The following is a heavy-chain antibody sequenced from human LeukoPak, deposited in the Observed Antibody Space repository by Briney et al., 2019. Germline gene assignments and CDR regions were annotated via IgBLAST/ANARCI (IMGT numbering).Heavy chain of an antibody. J-gene: IGHJ4*02. CDR3: ARLYGTFLEWSPYFDY. V-gene: IGHV3-53*05. CDR2: IYSVGST. Sequence: PGGSLSVSCAASGFIVSSNYMSWVRQAPGKGLEWVSGIYSVGSTYYADSVKGRFTISRDKSKNPLYLQMNSLRAEDTAVYYCARLYGTFLEWSPYFDYWGQGTLVTVSS. CDR1: GFIVSSNY. D-gene: IGHD3-3*02.